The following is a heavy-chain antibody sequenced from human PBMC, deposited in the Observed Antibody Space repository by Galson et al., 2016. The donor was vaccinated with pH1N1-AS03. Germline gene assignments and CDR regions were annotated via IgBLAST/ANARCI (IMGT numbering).Heavy chain of an antibody. CDR2: VYYSGTP. Sequence: SETLSLTCTVSGGSMSGYYWSSIRQSPERGLEWIGCVYYSGTPTYNPSLKSQVTISVDTSKNQFSLKLSSVTAADTAVYFCARTGSNGWYNFGLMDVWGQGTTVTVSS. D-gene: IGHD6-19*01. CDR1: GGSMSGYY. J-gene: IGHJ6*02. CDR3: ARTGSNGWYNFGLMDV. V-gene: IGHV4-59*01.